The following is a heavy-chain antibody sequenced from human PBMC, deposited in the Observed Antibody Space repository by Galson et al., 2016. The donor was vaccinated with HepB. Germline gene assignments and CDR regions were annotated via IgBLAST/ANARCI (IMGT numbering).Heavy chain of an antibody. CDR1: GFTFNTYG. J-gene: IGHJ6*02. D-gene: IGHD6-19*01. V-gene: IGHV3-7*01. Sequence: LRLSCAASGFTFNTYGMHWVRQAPGKGLEWVANILQDGGEKYYVDSVKGRFTISSDNAKNSLYLQMNSLRVEDTAVYYCASIYSSGWYPLGMDVWGQGTTVTVSS. CDR3: ASIYSSGWYPLGMDV. CDR2: ILQDGGEK.